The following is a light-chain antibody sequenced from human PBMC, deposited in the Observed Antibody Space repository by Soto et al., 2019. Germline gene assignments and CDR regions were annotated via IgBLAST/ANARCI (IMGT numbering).Light chain of an antibody. J-gene: IGKJ1*01. CDR3: QQYNSYWT. CDR2: KAS. V-gene: IGKV1-5*03. Sequence: DIQMTQSPSTLSASVGDGVTITCRASQSNSSWLAWYQQKPGKAPKLLIYKASSLESGVPSRFSGSGSGTEFTLTISSLQPDDFATYYCQQYNSYWTFGQGTKVEIK. CDR1: QSNSSW.